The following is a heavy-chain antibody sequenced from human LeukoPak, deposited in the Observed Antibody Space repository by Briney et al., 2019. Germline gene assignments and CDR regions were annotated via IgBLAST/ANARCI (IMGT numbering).Heavy chain of an antibody. CDR2: FYVGGPT. Sequence: GGSRRLSCAASGFTVSSYYMNWVRQAPGKGLEWVSVFYVGGPTYYSDSVQGRFTISRDNSKNTVDLQMSSLRPEDTAVYYCARGAGWNFYEYWGHGTLVTVSS. V-gene: IGHV3-53*05. CDR3: ARGAGWNFYEY. CDR1: GFTVSSYY. J-gene: IGHJ4*01. D-gene: IGHD6-19*01.